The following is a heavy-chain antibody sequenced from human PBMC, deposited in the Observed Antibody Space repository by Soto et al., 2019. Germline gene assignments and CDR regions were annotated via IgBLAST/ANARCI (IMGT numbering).Heavy chain of an antibody. CDR1: GYTFTSYA. J-gene: IGHJ4*02. CDR3: ARSIVVVTALDY. V-gene: IGHV1-3*05. D-gene: IGHD2-21*02. Sequence: QVQLVQSGAEEKKPGASVKVSCKASGYTFTSYAMHWVRQAPGQRLEWMGWINAGNGNTKYSQKFQGRVTITRDTTACTAYMELSSLRSEATAVYYCARSIVVVTALDYWGQGTLVTVSS. CDR2: INAGNGNT.